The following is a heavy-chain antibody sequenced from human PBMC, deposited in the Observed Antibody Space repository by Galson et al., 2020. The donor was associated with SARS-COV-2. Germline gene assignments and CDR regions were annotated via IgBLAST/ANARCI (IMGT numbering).Heavy chain of an antibody. CDR2: ISYSGRT. J-gene: IGHJ5*02. CDR1: GGSISGSYYY. CDR3: ARLIVVIISGDNWFDP. V-gene: IGHV4-39*07. Sequence: ASETLYLTCSVSGGSISGSYYYWGWIRQPPGKGLEWIGSISYSGRTYYKPSLKSRVTMSVDTSKNQFSLKLSSVTAADTAVYYCARLIVVIISGDNWFDPWGQGTLVTVSS. D-gene: IGHD3-22*01.